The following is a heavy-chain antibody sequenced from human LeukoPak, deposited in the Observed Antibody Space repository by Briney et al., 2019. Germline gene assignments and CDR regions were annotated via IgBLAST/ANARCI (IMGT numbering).Heavy chain of an antibody. CDR1: GYTFIGYY. CDR3: AREISRIAVASTGDY. D-gene: IGHD6-19*01. V-gene: IGHV1-46*01. J-gene: IGHJ4*02. CDR2: INPSGGST. Sequence: GASVKVSCKASGYTFIGYYMHWVRQAPGQGLEWMGIINPSGGSTSYAQKFQGRVTMTRDMSTSTVYMELSSLRSEDTAVYYCAREISRIAVASTGDYWGQGTLVTVSS.